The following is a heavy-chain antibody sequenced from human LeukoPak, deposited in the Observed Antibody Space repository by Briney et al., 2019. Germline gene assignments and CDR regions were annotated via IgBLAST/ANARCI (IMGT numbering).Heavy chain of an antibody. CDR2: INPNSGGT. CDR3: ARDFRGLLWFGELKY. D-gene: IGHD3-10*01. V-gene: IGHV1-2*02. J-gene: IGHJ4*02. Sequence: GASVKVSCKASGYTFTGYYMHWVRQAPGQGLEWMGWINPNSGGTNYAQKFQGRVTMTRDTSISTAYMELSRLRSDDTAVYYCARDFRGLLWFGELKYWGQGTLVTVSS. CDR1: GYTFTGYY.